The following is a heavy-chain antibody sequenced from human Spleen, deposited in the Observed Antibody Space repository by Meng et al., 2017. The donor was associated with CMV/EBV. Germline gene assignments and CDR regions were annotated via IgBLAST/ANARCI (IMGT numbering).Heavy chain of an antibody. V-gene: IGHV3-30-3*01. CDR2: ISYDGSNK. CDR1: GFTFSSYA. D-gene: IGHD3-10*01. J-gene: IGHJ4*02. CDR3: ARDPRYGSGSFDY. Sequence: AASGFTFSSYAMHWVRQAPGKGLEWVAVISYDGSNKYYADSVKGRFTISRDNSKNTLYLQMNSLRAEDTAVYYCARDPRYGSGSFDYWGQGTLVTVSS.